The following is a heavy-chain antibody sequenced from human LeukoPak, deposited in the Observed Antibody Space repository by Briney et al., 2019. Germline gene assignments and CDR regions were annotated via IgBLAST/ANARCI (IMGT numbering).Heavy chain of an antibody. CDR3: ARKRSGGSGSYLPRGANYYYYMDV. CDR1: GGSFSGYY. CDR2: INHSGST. Sequence: PSETLSLTCAVYGGSFSGYYWSWIRQPPGKGLEWIGEINHSGSTNYNPSLKSRVTISVDTSKNQFSLKLSSVTAADTAVYYCARKRSGGSGSYLPRGANYYYYMDVWGKGTTVTVSS. V-gene: IGHV4-34*01. D-gene: IGHD3-10*01. J-gene: IGHJ6*03.